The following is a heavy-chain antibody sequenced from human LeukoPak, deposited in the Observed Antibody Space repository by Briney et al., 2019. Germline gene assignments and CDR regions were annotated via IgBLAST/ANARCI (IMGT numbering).Heavy chain of an antibody. V-gene: IGHV4-61*02. CDR3: ARDSVLYYFDY. CDR1: GGSISSGSYD. J-gene: IGHJ4*02. D-gene: IGHD6-6*01. Sequence: KTSETLSLTCSVSGGSISSGSYDWRWIRQPAGKGLEWIGRIYSSGCTNDNPSLKSRVTITRDTAKNHFSLELSYVTAADTAVYYCARDSVLYYFDYWGQGTLVTVSS. CDR2: IYSSGCT.